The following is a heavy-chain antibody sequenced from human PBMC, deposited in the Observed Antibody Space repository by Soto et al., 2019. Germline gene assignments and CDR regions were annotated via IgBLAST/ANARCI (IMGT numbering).Heavy chain of an antibody. J-gene: IGHJ4*02. CDR1: GGSISSSY. V-gene: IGHV4-59*12. Sequence: LPETLSLTCTVSGGSISSSYWSWIRQPPGKGLEWIGYIYDSGSTYYNPSLKSRVTISVDRSKNQFSLKLNSVTAADTAVYYCARGQVVAAQHWGQGTLVTVSS. CDR3: ARGQVVAAQH. CDR2: IYDSGST. D-gene: IGHD2-15*01.